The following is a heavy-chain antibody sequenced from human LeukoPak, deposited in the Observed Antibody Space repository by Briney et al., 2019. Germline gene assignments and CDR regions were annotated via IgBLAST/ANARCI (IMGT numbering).Heavy chain of an antibody. Sequence: GGSLRLSCAASGFTFSGSAMHWVRQASGKGLEWVGRIRSKANHYATAYAASVKGRFTVSRDDSKNTAYLQMNSLKTEDTAVYYCAKEGIAAAGDYYYYMDVWGKGTTVTVS. CDR1: GFTFSGSA. J-gene: IGHJ6*03. CDR3: AKEGIAAAGDYYYYMDV. CDR2: IRSKANHYAT. V-gene: IGHV3-73*01. D-gene: IGHD6-13*01.